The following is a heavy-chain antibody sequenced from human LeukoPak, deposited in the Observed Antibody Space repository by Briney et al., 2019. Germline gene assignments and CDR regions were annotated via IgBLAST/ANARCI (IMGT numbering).Heavy chain of an antibody. CDR3: AKSDPSYYGSGSPYYFDY. CDR2: ISGSGGST. J-gene: IGHJ4*02. V-gene: IGHV3-23*01. D-gene: IGHD3-10*01. CDR1: GFTFSTYA. Sequence: GGSLRLSCAASGFTFSTYAMSWVRQAPGKGLEWVSGISGSGGSTYYADSVKGRFTISRDNSKNTLYLQMNSLRAEDTAVYYCAKSDPSYYGSGSPYYFDYWGQGTLVTVSS.